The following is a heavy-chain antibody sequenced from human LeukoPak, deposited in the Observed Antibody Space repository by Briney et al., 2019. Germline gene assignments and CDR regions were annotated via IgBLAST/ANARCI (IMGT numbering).Heavy chain of an antibody. CDR1: GGSFSGYY. CDR3: AITYYDSSGYYFDY. J-gene: IGHJ4*02. D-gene: IGHD3-22*01. CDR2: INHSGST. V-gene: IGHV4-34*01. Sequence: PSETLSLTCAIYGGSFSGYYWSWIRQPPGKGLEWIGEINHSGSTNYNPSLKSRVTISVDTSKNQFSLKLSSVTAADTAVYYCAITYYDSSGYYFDYWGQGTLVTVSS.